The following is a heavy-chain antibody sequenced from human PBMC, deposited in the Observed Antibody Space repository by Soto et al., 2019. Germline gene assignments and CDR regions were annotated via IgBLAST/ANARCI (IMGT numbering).Heavy chain of an antibody. CDR2: IYPGDHET. CDR1: GYPLSHFF. D-gene: IGHD6-13*01. Sequence: GEYLKLSGPSSGYPLSHFFMGCMRQLPGKGLEWMGIIYPGDHETRYSPSFHGKVTISADRSINTAYLQWNSLEASDTAFYFCARSPRSSPYFDYWGQGALVTVSS. V-gene: IGHV5-51*03. J-gene: IGHJ4*02. CDR3: ARSPRSSPYFDY.